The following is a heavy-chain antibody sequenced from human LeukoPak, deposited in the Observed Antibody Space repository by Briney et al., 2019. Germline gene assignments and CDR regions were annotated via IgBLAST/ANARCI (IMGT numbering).Heavy chain of an antibody. V-gene: IGHV4-30-4*08. CDR2: IYYSGST. Sequence: KPSQTLSLTCTVSGGSISSGDYYWSWIRQPPGKGLEWLGYIYYSGSTYYNPSLKSRVTISVDTSKNQISLKLSSVTAADTAVYYCARSKTYYDFWSGYYTEYYFDYWGQGTLVTVSS. CDR1: GGSISSGDYY. CDR3: ARSKTYYDFWSGYYTEYYFDY. J-gene: IGHJ4*02. D-gene: IGHD3-3*01.